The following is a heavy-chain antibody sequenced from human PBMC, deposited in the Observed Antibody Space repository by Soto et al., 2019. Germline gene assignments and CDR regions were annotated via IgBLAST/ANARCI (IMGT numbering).Heavy chain of an antibody. D-gene: IGHD3-3*01. Sequence: QVQLVESGGGVVQPGRSLRLSCAASGFTFSSYSMHWVRQAPGKGLEWVAVISYHGSNKYYADSVKGRFTISRDNSKNTLYLQMNSLRAEDTAVYYCAKGSPRSALEYWGQGTLVAVSS. J-gene: IGHJ4*02. CDR2: ISYHGSNK. V-gene: IGHV3-30*18. CDR1: GFTFSSYS. CDR3: AKGSPRSALEY.